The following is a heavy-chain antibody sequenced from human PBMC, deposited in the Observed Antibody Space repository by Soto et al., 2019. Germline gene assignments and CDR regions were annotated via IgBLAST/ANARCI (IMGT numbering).Heavy chain of an antibody. CDR2: INHSGST. Sequence: SETLSLTCAVYGGSFSGYYWSWIRQPPGKGLEWIGEINHSGSTNYNPSLKSRVTISVDTSKNQFSLKLSPVTAADTAVYYCARGTWGLFHYYYGMDVWGQGTTVTVSS. CDR3: ARGTWGLFHYYYGMDV. D-gene: IGHD1-26*01. CDR1: GGSFSGYY. V-gene: IGHV4-34*01. J-gene: IGHJ6*02.